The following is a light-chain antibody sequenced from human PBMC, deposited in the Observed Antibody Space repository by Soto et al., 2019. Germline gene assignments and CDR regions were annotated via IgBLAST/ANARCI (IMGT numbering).Light chain of an antibody. CDR1: SSNIGSNT. J-gene: IGLJ2*01. V-gene: IGLV1-44*01. CDR3: AAWDDSLNGVV. CDR2: SNN. Sequence: QSVLTQPPSASGTPGQRVTISCSGSSSNIGSNTVNWYQQVPRTAPKLLIYSNNQRPSGVPDRFSGSKSGTSVSLAISGLQSEDEVDYYCAAWDDSLNGVVLGGGTKLTVL.